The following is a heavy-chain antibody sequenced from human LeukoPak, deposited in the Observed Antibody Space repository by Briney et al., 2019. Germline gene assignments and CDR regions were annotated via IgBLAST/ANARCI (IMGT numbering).Heavy chain of an antibody. J-gene: IGHJ4*02. CDR3: ATAYCSSASCAKLGYFDY. D-gene: IGHD2-2*01. Sequence: SETLSLTCTVSGGSISSSTYYWGWIRQPPGTGLEWIGTIHYSGSTYYNASLKSRVTISVDTSRNQFSLKLSSVTAADTAVYYCATAYCSSASCAKLGYFDYWGQGTLVTVSS. CDR1: GGSISSSTYY. CDR2: IHYSGST. V-gene: IGHV4-39*01.